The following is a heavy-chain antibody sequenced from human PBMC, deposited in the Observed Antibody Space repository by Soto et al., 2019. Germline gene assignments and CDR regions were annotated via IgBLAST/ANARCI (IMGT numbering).Heavy chain of an antibody. D-gene: IGHD2-21*02. J-gene: IGHJ4*02. V-gene: IGHV4-28*03. Sequence: PSETLSLTCAVSGYSISSSNWWGWIRQPPGKGLEWIGYIYYSGTTYYNPSLKSRVTISRDNSKNTLYLQIYSLRVEDTAVYYCVRGTCYDCWNIDYWGQGVLVTVSS. CDR3: VRGTCYDCWNIDY. CDR2: IYYSGTT. CDR1: GYSISSSNW.